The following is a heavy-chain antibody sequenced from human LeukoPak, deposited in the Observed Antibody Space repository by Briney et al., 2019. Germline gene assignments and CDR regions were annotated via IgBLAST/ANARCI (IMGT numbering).Heavy chain of an antibody. CDR1: GFTFSSYS. CDR2: ISSSSSYI. CDR3: ASSVTAMDLTYFYYYMDV. D-gene: IGHD5-18*01. V-gene: IGHV3-21*01. Sequence: GGSLRLSCAASGFTFSSYSMNWVRQAPGKGLEWVSSISSSSSYIYYADSVKGRFSISRDNAKNSLYLQMNSLRAEDTAVYYCASSVTAMDLTYFYYYMDVWGKGTTVTVSS. J-gene: IGHJ6*03.